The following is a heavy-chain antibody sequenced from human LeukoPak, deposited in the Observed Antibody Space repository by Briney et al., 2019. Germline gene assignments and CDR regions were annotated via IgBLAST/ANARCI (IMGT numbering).Heavy chain of an antibody. J-gene: IGHJ6*03. Sequence: SETLSLTCTVSGYSISSGYYWSWIRQPPGKGLEWIGYIYYSGSTNYNPSLKSRVTISVDTSKNQFSLKLSSVTAADTAVYYCARDNYYYYMDVWGKGTTVTVSS. CDR1: GYSISSGYY. CDR3: ARDNYYYYMDV. CDR2: IYYSGST. V-gene: IGHV4-61*01.